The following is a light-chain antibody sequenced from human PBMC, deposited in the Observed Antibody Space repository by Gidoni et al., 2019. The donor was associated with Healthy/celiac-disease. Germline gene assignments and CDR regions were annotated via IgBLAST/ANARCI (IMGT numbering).Light chain of an antibody. V-gene: IGKV1-27*01. J-gene: IGKJ3*01. CDR1: QGISNY. Sequence: DIQMTQSPSSLSASVGDRVTITCRASQGISNYLAWYQQKPGKVPKLLIYAASTLQSGLPSRLSGSGSGTDFTLPISSLQPEDVATYYCQKYNRAPPFTFGPGTKWISN. CDR2: AAS. CDR3: QKYNRAPPFT.